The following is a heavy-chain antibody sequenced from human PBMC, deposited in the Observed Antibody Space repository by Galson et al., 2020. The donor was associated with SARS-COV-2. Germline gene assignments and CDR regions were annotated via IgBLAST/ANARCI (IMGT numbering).Heavy chain of an antibody. D-gene: IGHD7-27*01. J-gene: IGHJ4*02. V-gene: IGHV3-7*04. Sequence: GESLKISCVGSGFTFNIHWMSWVRQAPGKGLEWVADIKPDGSDKYYVDSVKGRFTIARDNAKNSVYLQMNSLRAEDTAMYYCARGHWGRDYWGQGTLVTVSS. CDR2: IKPDGSDK. CDR3: ARGHWGRDY. CDR1: GFTFNIHW.